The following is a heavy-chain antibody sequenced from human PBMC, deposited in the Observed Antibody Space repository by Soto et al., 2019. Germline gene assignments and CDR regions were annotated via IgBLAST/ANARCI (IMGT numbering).Heavy chain of an antibody. CDR1: GFTFSSYA. CDR2: ISYDGSNK. V-gene: IGHV3-30-3*01. D-gene: IGHD3-22*01. J-gene: IGHJ4*02. Sequence: PGGSLRLSCAASGFTFSSYAMHWVRQAPGKGLEWVAVISYDGSNKYYADSVKGRFTISRDNSKNTLYLQMNSLRAEDTAVYYCARDLEDYYDSSGYLDYWGQGTLVTVSS. CDR3: ARDLEDYYDSSGYLDY.